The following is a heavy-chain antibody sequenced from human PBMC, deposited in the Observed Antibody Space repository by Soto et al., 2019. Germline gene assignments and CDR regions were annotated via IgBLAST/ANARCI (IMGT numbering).Heavy chain of an antibody. CDR1: GYTFTSYY. V-gene: IGHV1-46*01. D-gene: IGHD3-10*01. CDR2: INPSGGST. J-gene: IGHJ6*02. CDR3: ARVPYYYGSGSHYPYTMDYYGMDV. Sequence: ASVKVSCKASGYTFTSYYMHWVRQAPGQGLEWMGIINPSGGSTSYAQKFQGRVTMTRDTSTSTVYMELSSLRSDDTAVYYCARVPYYYGSGSHYPYTMDYYGMDVWGQGTTVTVSS.